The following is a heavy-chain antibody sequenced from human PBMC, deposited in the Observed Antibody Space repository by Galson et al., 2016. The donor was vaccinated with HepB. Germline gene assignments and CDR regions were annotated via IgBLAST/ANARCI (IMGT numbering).Heavy chain of an antibody. D-gene: IGHD5-12*01. CDR3: ARAPRGGATITFDY. CDR2: IYDSGNT. CDR1: GGSISSYY. Sequence: SLTCTVSGGSISSYYWSWIRQPPGKGLEWTGYIYDSGNTNYNPSLKSRVTISVDTSKNQFSLKLSSVNAADTAVYYCARAPRGGATITFDYWGQGTLVTVSS. V-gene: IGHV4-59*01. J-gene: IGHJ4*02.